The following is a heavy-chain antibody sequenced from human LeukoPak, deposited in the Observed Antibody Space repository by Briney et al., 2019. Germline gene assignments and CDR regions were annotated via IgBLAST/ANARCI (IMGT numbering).Heavy chain of an antibody. Sequence: GGSLRLSCAASAFTFSDYYMSWIRQAPGKGLEWVSYITTSGNTMYYADSVKGRFTISRDNAKNSLYLQMNSLRVEDTAVYYCAREAPQSKAFDIWGQGTMVTVSS. V-gene: IGHV3-11*04. CDR3: AREAPQSKAFDI. CDR1: AFTFSDYY. CDR2: ITTSGNTM. J-gene: IGHJ3*02.